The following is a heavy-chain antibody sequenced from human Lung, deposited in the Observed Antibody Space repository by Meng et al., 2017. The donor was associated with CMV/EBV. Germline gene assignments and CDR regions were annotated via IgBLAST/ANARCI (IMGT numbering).Heavy chain of an antibody. Sequence: ASXXVSXKASGYTFTGYYMHWVRQAPGQGLEWMGWINPNSGGTNYAQKFQGRVTMTRDASISTAYMELRRLRSDDTAVYYCARGVRQWLARSWFDPWGQGTXVTVSS. D-gene: IGHD6-19*01. CDR2: INPNSGGT. CDR3: ARGVRQWLARSWFDP. CDR1: GYTFTGYY. J-gene: IGHJ5*02. V-gene: IGHV1-2*02.